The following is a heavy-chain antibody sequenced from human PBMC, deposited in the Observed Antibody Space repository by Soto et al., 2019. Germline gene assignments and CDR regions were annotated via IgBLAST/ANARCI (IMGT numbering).Heavy chain of an antibody. D-gene: IGHD6-19*01. V-gene: IGHV3-30*18. CDR2: ISYDGSNK. CDR1: GFTFSSYG. J-gene: IGHJ6*02. Sequence: QVQLVESGGGVVQPGRSLRLSCAASGFTFSSYGMHWVRQAPGKGLEWVAVISYDGSNKYYADSVKGRFTISRDNSKNTLYLQMNSLRAEDTAVYYCAKDIQWLVSYYYYGMDVWGQGTTVTVSS. CDR3: AKDIQWLVSYYYYGMDV.